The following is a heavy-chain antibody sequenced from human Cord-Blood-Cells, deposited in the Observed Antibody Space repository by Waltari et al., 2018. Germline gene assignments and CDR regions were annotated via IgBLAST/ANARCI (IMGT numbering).Heavy chain of an antibody. CDR1: GRSFSGYS. CDR3: ARLPSPRDYYGSGSPNWFDP. V-gene: IGHV4-34*01. J-gene: IGHJ5*02. Sequence: QVQLQQWGAGRLKPSETLSLTCAVYGRSFSGYSWSWISHPPAKGLEWIGEINHSGSTNYNPSLKSRVTISVDTSKNQFSLKLSSVTAADTAVYYCARLPSPRDYYGSGSPNWFDPWGQGPLVTVSS. D-gene: IGHD3-10*01. CDR2: INHSGST.